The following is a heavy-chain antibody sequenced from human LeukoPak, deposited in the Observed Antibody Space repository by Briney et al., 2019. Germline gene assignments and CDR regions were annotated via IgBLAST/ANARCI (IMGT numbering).Heavy chain of an antibody. J-gene: IGHJ4*02. CDR3: ARGGSRIVGAFDY. Sequence: PGGSLRLSYAVSGFTFSTYWMTWVRQAPGKGLEWVANTKQYGSEKYYVDSVKGRFTISRDNAKNSLYLQMNSLRVEDTAVYYCARGGSRIVGAFDYWGQGTLVTVSS. CDR2: TKQYGSEK. D-gene: IGHD1-26*01. V-gene: IGHV3-7*01. CDR1: GFTFSTYW.